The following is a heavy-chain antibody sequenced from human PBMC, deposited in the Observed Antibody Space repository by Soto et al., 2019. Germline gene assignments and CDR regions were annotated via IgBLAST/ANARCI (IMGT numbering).Heavy chain of an antibody. CDR2: IVVGSGDT. Sequence: ASVKVSCKASGFTFSASAVQWVRQARGQRLEWIGWIVVGSGDTNYAQDFQERVTITMDMSTSTAYMQLSSLRSEDTAIYYCAGTTSSYYYYGMDVWGQGTTVTVSS. J-gene: IGHJ6*02. D-gene: IGHD1-7*01. CDR3: AGTTSSYYYYGMDV. CDR1: GFTFSASA. V-gene: IGHV1-58*01.